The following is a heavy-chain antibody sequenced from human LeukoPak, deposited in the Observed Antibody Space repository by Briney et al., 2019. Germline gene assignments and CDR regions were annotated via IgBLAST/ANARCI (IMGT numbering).Heavy chain of an antibody. J-gene: IGHJ4*02. Sequence: GGSLRLSCAASGFTFSTYAVNWVRQAPGKGLEWVSSISGNSRSTYYADSVKGRFTISRDNSKNTLYLQMDSLRAEDTAVYYCARGRITMVRGVIGAFDYWGQGTLVTVSS. CDR1: GFTFSTYA. CDR2: ISGNSRST. D-gene: IGHD3-10*01. V-gene: IGHV3-23*01. CDR3: ARGRITMVRGVIGAFDY.